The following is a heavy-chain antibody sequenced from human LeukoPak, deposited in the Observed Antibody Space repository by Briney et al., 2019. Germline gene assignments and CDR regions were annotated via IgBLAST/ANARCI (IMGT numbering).Heavy chain of an antibody. CDR2: TYSSGYT. J-gene: IGHJ4*02. CDR3: AKRSPVAV. CDR1: GFIVSTNY. Sequence: GGSLRLSCAASGFIVSTNYMSWVRQAPGKGLEWISVTYSSGYTSYTDSVKGRFTIFRDNSKNTLFLQMNSLRDEDTAVHYCAKRSPVAVWGQGTLVTVSS. V-gene: IGHV3-66*04. D-gene: IGHD6-19*01.